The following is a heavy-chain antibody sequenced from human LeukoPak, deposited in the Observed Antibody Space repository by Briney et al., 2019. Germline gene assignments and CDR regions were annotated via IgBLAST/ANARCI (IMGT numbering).Heavy chain of an antibody. J-gene: IGHJ4*02. Sequence: PGGSLRLSCAASGFSFSSYWMSWVRQAPGKGLEWVANINQDGSEKYYVDSAKGRFTISRDNAKNSLSLQMISLRDEDTALYYCARDGHPFDWWGQGTQVTVSS. CDR2: INQDGSEK. V-gene: IGHV3-7*03. CDR1: GFSFSSYW. CDR3: ARDGHPFDW.